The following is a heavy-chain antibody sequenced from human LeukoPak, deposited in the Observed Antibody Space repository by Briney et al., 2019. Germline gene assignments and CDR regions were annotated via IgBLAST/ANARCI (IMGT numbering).Heavy chain of an antibody. CDR3: ARDRDSSGAFDI. CDR1: GFTFSNAW. CDR2: ISSSSSYI. D-gene: IGHD6-19*01. J-gene: IGHJ3*02. Sequence: GGSLRLSCAASGFTFSNAWMSWVRQAPGKGLEWVSSISSSSSYIYYADSAKGRFTISRDNAKNSLYLQMNSLRAEDTAVYYCARDRDSSGAFDIWGQGTMVTVSS. V-gene: IGHV3-21*01.